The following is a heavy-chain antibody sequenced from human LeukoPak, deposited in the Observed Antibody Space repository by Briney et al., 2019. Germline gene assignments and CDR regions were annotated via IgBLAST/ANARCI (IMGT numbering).Heavy chain of an antibody. CDR3: AREGSIAVADYFDY. CDR2: ISAYNGNT. Sequence: ASVTVSFKASGYTFTIYGISWVRQAPGQGLEWVGWISAYNGNTNYAQKLQGRVTMTTDTSTSTAYMELRSLRSDDTAVYYCAREGSIAVADYFDYWGQGTLVTVSS. D-gene: IGHD6-19*01. CDR1: GYTFTIYG. V-gene: IGHV1-18*01. J-gene: IGHJ4*02.